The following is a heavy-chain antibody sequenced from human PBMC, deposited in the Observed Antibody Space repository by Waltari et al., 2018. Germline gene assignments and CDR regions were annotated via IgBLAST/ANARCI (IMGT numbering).Heavy chain of an antibody. Sequence: EVRLVESGGGLVKPGGSLRLSCPASGFTFSRHSMNWVRQAPGKGLEWVSSISSSSSYIYYADSVKGRFTISRDNAKNSLYLQMNSLRAEDTAAYYCARGPRYCSSTSCSDYFDYWGQGTLVTVSS. CDR3: ARGPRYCSSTSCSDYFDY. D-gene: IGHD2-2*01. V-gene: IGHV3-21*01. CDR1: GFTFSRHS. J-gene: IGHJ4*02. CDR2: ISSSSSYI.